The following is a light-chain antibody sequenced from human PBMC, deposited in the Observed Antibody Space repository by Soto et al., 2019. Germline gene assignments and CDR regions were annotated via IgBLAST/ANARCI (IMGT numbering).Light chain of an antibody. CDR3: GTWDTRLRSWV. Sequence: QSVLTQPPSVSAAPGQKVTISCSGSSSNIGNNYVSWYQQLPRTAPKLLIYENNKRPSGIPDRFSGSKSGTSATLGITGLQTGDEADYFCGTWDTRLRSWVFGGGTKLTVL. J-gene: IGLJ3*02. CDR1: SSNIGNNY. V-gene: IGLV1-51*02. CDR2: ENN.